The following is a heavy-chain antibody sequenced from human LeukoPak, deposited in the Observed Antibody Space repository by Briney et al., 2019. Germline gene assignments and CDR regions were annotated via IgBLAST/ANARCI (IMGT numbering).Heavy chain of an antibody. CDR1: GGSISSGGYS. Sequence: SETLSLTCAVSGGSISSGGYSWSWIRQPPGTGLEWIGYIYHSGSTYYNPSLKSRVTISVDRPKNQFSLKLSSVTAADTAVYYCARAAREDYDAFQHWGQGTLVTVSS. J-gene: IGHJ1*01. CDR2: IYHSGST. V-gene: IGHV4-30-2*01. D-gene: IGHD4-17*01. CDR3: ARAAREDYDAFQH.